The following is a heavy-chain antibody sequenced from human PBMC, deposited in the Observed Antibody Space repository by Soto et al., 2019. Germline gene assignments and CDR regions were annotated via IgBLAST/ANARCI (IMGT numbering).Heavy chain of an antibody. V-gene: IGHV3-23*01. CDR1: GFTFSTYA. CDR2: IGGNGGST. Sequence: EVQLLESGGGLVQPGGSLRLSCAASGFTFSTYAMSWVRQAPGKGLEWVSGIGGNGGSTFYADSVKGRFTISRDNSKNTLYLQMNSLRAEDTAVYYCAKRGKDIVVVPAARLDYWGQGTLVTVSS. CDR3: AKRGKDIVVVPAARLDY. J-gene: IGHJ4*02. D-gene: IGHD2-2*01.